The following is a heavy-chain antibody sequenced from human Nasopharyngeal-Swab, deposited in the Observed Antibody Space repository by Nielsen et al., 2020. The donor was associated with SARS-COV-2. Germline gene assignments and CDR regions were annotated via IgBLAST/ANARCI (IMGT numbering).Heavy chain of an antibody. V-gene: IGHV4-39*07. CDR2: IYYSGST. Sequence: GSLRLSCTVSGGSISSSSYYWGWIRQPPGKGLEWIGSIYYSGSTYYNPSLKSRVTISVDTSKNQFSLKLSSVTAADTAVYYCARWGPINDFWSGYYLFDYWGQGTLVTVSS. D-gene: IGHD3-3*01. CDR3: ARWGPINDFWSGYYLFDY. J-gene: IGHJ4*02. CDR1: GGSISSSSYY.